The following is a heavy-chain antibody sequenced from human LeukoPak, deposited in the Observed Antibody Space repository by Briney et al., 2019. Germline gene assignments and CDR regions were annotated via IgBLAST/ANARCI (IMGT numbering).Heavy chain of an antibody. CDR3: ARDKPAAALDGGYYFDY. CDR1: GYTFTSYA. D-gene: IGHD2-2*01. J-gene: IGHJ4*02. CDR2: INTNTGNP. V-gene: IGHV7-4-1*02. Sequence: GASVKVSCKASGYTFTSYAMNWVRQAPGQGLEWMGWINTNTGNPTYAQGFTGRFVFSLDTSVSTAYLQISSLKAEDTAVYYCARDKPAAALDGGYYFDYWGQGTLVTVSS.